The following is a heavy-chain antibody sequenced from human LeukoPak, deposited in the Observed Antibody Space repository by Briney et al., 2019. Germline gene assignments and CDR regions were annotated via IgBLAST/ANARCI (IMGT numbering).Heavy chain of an antibody. Sequence: GESLKISCKGSGYSFTSYWISWVRQMPGKGLEWMGRIDPSDSYTNYSPSFQGHVTISADKSISTAYLQWSSLKASDTAVYYCARGYCSGGSFYLVGYWGQGTLVTVSS. D-gene: IGHD2-15*01. V-gene: IGHV5-10-1*01. CDR3: ARGYCSGGSFYLVGY. CDR1: GYSFTSYW. CDR2: IDPSDSYT. J-gene: IGHJ4*02.